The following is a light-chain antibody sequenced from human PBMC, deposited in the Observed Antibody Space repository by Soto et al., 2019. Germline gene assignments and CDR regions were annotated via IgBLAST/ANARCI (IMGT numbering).Light chain of an antibody. J-gene: IGLJ3*02. CDR3: FSTDSHGRGV. CDR2: EDS. V-gene: IGLV3-10*01. Sequence: SYELTQPSSVSVSPRQTARITCSGDSLTKNYAYWYQQKSGQAPVLVIHEDSKRPSGIPERFSGSSSGTMATLTITWAQVDDGADYYCFSTDSHGRGVFGGGTKLTVL. CDR1: SLTKNY.